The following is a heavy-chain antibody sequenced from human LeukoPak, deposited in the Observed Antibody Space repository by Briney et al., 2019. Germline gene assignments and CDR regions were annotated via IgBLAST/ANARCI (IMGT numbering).Heavy chain of an antibody. CDR3: ARGGYYDSSGAIDY. Sequence: PSQTLSLTCTVSGGSISSGGYYWSWIRQHPGKGLEWIGYIYYSGSTYYNPSLKSRVTISVDTSKNQLSLKLSSVTAADTAVYYCARGGYYDSSGAIDYWGQGTLVTVSS. J-gene: IGHJ4*02. D-gene: IGHD3-22*01. CDR2: IYYSGST. CDR1: GGSISSGGYY. V-gene: IGHV4-31*03.